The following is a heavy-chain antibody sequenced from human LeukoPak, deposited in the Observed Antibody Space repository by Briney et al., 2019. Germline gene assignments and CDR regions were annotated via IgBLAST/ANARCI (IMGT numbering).Heavy chain of an antibody. V-gene: IGHV3-7*04. D-gene: IGHD3-10*01. Sequence: GGSLRLSCAAAGFTFSSFRMTWVRQAPGKGLEWVANIKQDGSQKYYVDSVKGRFTISRDNAKNSLYLQMNSLRAEDTAVYYCARDYYDSGSYCFDYWGQGTLVTVSS. CDR1: GFTFSSFR. CDR3: ARDYYDSGSYCFDY. J-gene: IGHJ4*02. CDR2: IKQDGSQK.